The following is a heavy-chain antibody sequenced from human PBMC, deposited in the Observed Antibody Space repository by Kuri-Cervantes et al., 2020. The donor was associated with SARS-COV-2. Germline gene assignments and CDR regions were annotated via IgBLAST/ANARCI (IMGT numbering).Heavy chain of an antibody. J-gene: IGHJ6*03. CDR1: GYTFTSYG. CDR3: ARDGRVYYDFWSGYPPEVHYYYMDV. Sequence: ASVKVSCKASGYTFTSYGISWVRQAPGQGLEWMGWISAYNGNTNYAQKLQGRVTMTTDTSTSTAYMELSSLRSEDTAVYYCARDGRVYYDFWSGYPPEVHYYYMDVWGKGTTVTVFS. D-gene: IGHD3-3*01. V-gene: IGHV1-18*01. CDR2: ISAYNGNT.